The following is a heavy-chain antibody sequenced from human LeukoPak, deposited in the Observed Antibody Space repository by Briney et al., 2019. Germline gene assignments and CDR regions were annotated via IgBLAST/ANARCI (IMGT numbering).Heavy chain of an antibody. Sequence: GRSLRLSCAASGFTFNNYGMHWVRQAPGKGLEWVAFIWYDGSNKYYADSVKGRFTISRDNAKNTVYLQMNSLRAEDTAVYYCYGANAENWGQGTLVTVSS. CDR2: IWYDGSNK. CDR3: YGANAEN. J-gene: IGHJ1*01. D-gene: IGHD4-23*01. CDR1: GFTFNNYG. V-gene: IGHV3-33*03.